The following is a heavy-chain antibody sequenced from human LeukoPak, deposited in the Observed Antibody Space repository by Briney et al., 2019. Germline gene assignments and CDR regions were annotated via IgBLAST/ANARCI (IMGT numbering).Heavy chain of an antibody. CDR2: IHYSGST. CDR1: GGSITNYY. Sequence: SETLSLTCTVSGGSITNYYWSWIRQPPGKGLEWIGYIHYSGSTNYNPSLKSRVTISVDTSKNQFSLKLSSVTAADTAVYYCARSGYYDSSRVDYWGQGTLVTVSS. CDR3: ARSGYYDSSRVDY. V-gene: IGHV4-59*01. D-gene: IGHD3-22*01. J-gene: IGHJ4*02.